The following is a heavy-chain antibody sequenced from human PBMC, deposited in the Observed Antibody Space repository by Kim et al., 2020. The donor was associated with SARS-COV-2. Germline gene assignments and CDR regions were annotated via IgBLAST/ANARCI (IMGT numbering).Heavy chain of an antibody. V-gene: IGHV3-11*01. J-gene: IGHJ4*02. CDR1: GFTFSDYY. CDR3: ARGVGATNFNFDY. Sequence: GGSLRLSCAASGFTFSDYYMSWIRQAPGKGLEWLSYISLSSITIYYADSVKGRFTISRDNAQNSLFLQMNSLRAEDTAVYYCARGVGATNFNFDYWGQGILVTVSS. D-gene: IGHD1-26*01. CDR2: ISLSSITI.